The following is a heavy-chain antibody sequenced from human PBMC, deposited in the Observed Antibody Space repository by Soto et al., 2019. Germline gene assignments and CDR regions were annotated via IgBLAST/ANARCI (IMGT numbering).Heavy chain of an antibody. Sequence: GASVKVSCKASGYTFTSHDINWVRQATGQGLEWMGWMNPNNGDTGYAQKFQGRVTMTRNTSISTAYMELSSLRSEDTAVYYCAEQMLLRGTSYWYFDLWGRGTLVTVSS. V-gene: IGHV1-8*01. J-gene: IGHJ2*01. CDR3: AEQMLLRGTSYWYFDL. CDR2: MNPNNGDT. CDR1: GYTFTSHD. D-gene: IGHD3-16*01.